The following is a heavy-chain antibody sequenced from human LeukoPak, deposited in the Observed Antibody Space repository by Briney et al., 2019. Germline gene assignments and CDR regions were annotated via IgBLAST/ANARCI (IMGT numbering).Heavy chain of an antibody. Sequence: SVKVSCKASGGTFSSYAISWVRQAPGQGLEWMGGINPIFGTANYAQKFTGRVTITADKSTSTAYMQLSSLRSEDTAVYYCARGPPVKVAATFYYYYMDVWGKGTTVTVSS. CDR1: GGTFSSYA. D-gene: IGHD6-25*01. CDR2: INPIFGTA. CDR3: ARGPPVKVAATFYYYYMDV. V-gene: IGHV1-69*06. J-gene: IGHJ6*03.